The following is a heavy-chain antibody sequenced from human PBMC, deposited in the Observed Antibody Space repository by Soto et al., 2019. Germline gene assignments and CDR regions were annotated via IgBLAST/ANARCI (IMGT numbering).Heavy chain of an antibody. Sequence: QVQLVQSGAEVKKPGDSVKVSCKPSGYTFTRYGITWVRQAPRQGLEWMGWISAYNGNTNYAQKFQGRVTMTTDTSTSTAYMELRSLGSDDTAVYYCASGWFGEFVYQFDYWGQGTLVTVSS. CDR2: ISAYNGNT. J-gene: IGHJ4*02. CDR3: ASGWFGEFVYQFDY. D-gene: IGHD3-10*01. V-gene: IGHV1-18*01. CDR1: GYTFTRYG.